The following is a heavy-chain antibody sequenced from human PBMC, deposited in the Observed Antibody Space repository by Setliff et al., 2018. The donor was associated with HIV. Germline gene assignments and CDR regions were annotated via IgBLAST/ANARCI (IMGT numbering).Heavy chain of an antibody. Sequence: PSETLCLTCTVSDDSVSTFYWNWIRQPPGKGLEWIGFIHHTGSTVSNPSLKSRVTILMDLSRNQLSLHLASVTTADTAVYFCAPGEGVASTYYHDWGQGTQVTVSS. J-gene: IGHJ4*03. CDR3: APGEGVASTYYHD. V-gene: IGHV4-59*02. CDR1: DDSVSTFY. D-gene: IGHD3-3*01. CDR2: IHHTGST.